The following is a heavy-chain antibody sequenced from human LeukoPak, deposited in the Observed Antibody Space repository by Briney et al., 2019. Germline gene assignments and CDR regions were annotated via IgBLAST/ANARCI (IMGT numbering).Heavy chain of an antibody. Sequence: GESLKISCKGSGYSFTSYWIGWVRPLPGKGLEWMGIIYPGDSDTRYSPSFQGQVTISADKSISTAYLQWSSLKASDTAMYYCARHGYYGSGSYFRGYYYMDVWGKGTTVTVSS. CDR1: GYSFTSYW. V-gene: IGHV5-51*01. CDR2: IYPGDSDT. D-gene: IGHD3-10*01. CDR3: ARHGYYGSGSYFRGYYYMDV. J-gene: IGHJ6*03.